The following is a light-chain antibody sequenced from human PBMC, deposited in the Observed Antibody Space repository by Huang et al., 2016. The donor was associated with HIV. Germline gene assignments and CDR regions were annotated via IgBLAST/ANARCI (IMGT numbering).Light chain of an antibody. CDR2: SAS. V-gene: IGKV1-12*01. Sequence: TQSPSSVSASEGDTVTITCRASQDISIWLAWYQQKPREAPTLLIHSASILVSGVPSRFSGSGSGTNFSLTINGLRPDDFATYYCLQADISPRSFGQGTRLDIQ. CDR3: LQADISPRS. CDR1: QDISIW. J-gene: IGKJ5*01.